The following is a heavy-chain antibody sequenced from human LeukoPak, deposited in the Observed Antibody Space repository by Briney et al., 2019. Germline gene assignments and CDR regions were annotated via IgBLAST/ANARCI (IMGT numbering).Heavy chain of an antibody. CDR2: IRSKSQGGTA. CDR3: TTLYNPDY. V-gene: IGHV3-15*01. J-gene: IGHJ4*02. D-gene: IGHD1-1*01. CDR1: GFTFSNAW. Sequence: PGGSLRLSCAASGFTFSNAWMSWVRRAPGKGLEWVGRIRSKSQGGTADYAAPVKGRFTIPRDDSQSTLYLQMNSLQTEDTAVYYCTTLYNPDYWGQGTLVIVSS.